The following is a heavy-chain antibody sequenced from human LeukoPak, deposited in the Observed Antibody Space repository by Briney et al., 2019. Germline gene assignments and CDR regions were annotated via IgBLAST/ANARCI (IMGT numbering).Heavy chain of an antibody. Sequence: GGSLRLSCAASGFTFSSYAMSWVRQAPGKGLEWVSVVTGSGDSTYHADSVKGRFTISRDNYKNIICLQMNSLRAEDTAVYYCAKGFYYGSGSQRYLDYWGQGTLVTVSS. D-gene: IGHD3-10*01. CDR1: GFTFSSYA. CDR2: VTGSGDST. J-gene: IGHJ4*02. V-gene: IGHV3-23*01. CDR3: AKGFYYGSGSQRYLDY.